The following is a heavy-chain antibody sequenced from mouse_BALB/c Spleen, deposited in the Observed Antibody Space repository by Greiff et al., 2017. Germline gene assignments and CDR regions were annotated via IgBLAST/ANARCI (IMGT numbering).Heavy chain of an antibody. Sequence: EVKVVESGGGLVQPGGSLKLSCAASGFTFSSYGMSWVRQTPDKRLELVATINSNGGSTYYPDSVKGRFTISRDNAKNTLYLQMSSLKSEDTAMYYCASLYYGFSFAYWGQGTLVTVSA. CDR3: ASLYYGFSFAY. D-gene: IGHD2-2*01. J-gene: IGHJ3*01. V-gene: IGHV5-6-3*01. CDR1: GFTFSSYG. CDR2: INSNGGST.